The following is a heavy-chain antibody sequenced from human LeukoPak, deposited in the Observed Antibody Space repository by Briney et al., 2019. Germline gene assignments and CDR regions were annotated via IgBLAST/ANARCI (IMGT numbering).Heavy chain of an antibody. J-gene: IGHJ4*02. Sequence: PTGGSLRLSCAASGFTFSSYTMNWVRQAPGKGLEWVSAISGSGGSTYYADSVKGRFTISRDNSKNTLYLQMNSLRAEDTAVYYCAKVEEPSSSGYFDYWGQGTLVTVSS. V-gene: IGHV3-23*01. CDR2: ISGSGGST. CDR1: GFTFSSYT. D-gene: IGHD6-6*01. CDR3: AKVEEPSSSGYFDY.